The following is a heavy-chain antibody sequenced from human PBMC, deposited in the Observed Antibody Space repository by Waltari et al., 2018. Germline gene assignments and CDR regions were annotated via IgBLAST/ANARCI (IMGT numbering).Heavy chain of an antibody. J-gene: IGHJ4*02. D-gene: IGHD5-18*01. CDR1: GFTFGDYA. Sequence: EVQLVESGGGLVQPGRSLRLSCTASGFTFGDYAMSWFRQAPGKGLEWVGFIRSKDYGGTTKYAASVKGRFTISRDDYKSIAYLQMNSLKTEDTAVYYCTRDGIGGYSYGSHFDYWGQGTLVTVSS. CDR3: TRDGIGGYSYGSHFDY. CDR2: IRSKDYGGTT. V-gene: IGHV3-49*03.